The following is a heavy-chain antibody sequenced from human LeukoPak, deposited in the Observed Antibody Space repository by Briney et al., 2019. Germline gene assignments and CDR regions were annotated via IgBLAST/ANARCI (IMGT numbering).Heavy chain of an antibody. V-gene: IGHV1-18*01. CDR1: GYTFTCYG. D-gene: IGHD3-22*01. CDR3: ARGYYYDSSGDLDY. CDR2: ISAYNGNT. J-gene: IGHJ4*02. Sequence: ASVKVSCKASGYTFTCYGISWVRQAPGQGLEWMGWISAYNGNTNYAQKLQGRVTMTTDTSTSTAYMELRSLRSDDTTVYYCARGYYYDSSGDLDYWGQGTLVTVSS.